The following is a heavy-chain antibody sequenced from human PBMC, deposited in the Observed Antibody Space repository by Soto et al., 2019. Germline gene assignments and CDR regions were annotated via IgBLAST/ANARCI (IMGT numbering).Heavy chain of an antibody. CDR3: VKDTVVVINGGDFDY. J-gene: IGHJ4*02. Sequence: EVQLLESGGALVQPGGSLRLSCEASGFTYVKYAMSWVRQAPGKGPEWVSGISGDAGRTFYADSVKGRFTISRDNSKNTVYLQMNSLRVEDTAVYYCVKDTVVVINGGDFDYWGQGTLVIVSS. V-gene: IGHV3-23*01. D-gene: IGHD3-22*01. CDR1: GFTYVKYA. CDR2: ISGDAGRT.